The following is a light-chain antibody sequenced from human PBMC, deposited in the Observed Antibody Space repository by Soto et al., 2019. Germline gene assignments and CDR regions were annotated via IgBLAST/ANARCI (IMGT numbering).Light chain of an antibody. CDR1: SSDVGGYNY. Sequence: QSALTQPASVSGSPGQSITISCTGTSSDVGGYNYVSWYQQHPGKAPKLMIYDVSNRPSGVPNRFSGSKSGNTASLTISGLQAEDEADYYCSSYTSSRTHVVFGGGTKLTVL. V-gene: IGLV2-14*01. CDR2: DVS. CDR3: SSYTSSRTHVV. J-gene: IGLJ2*01.